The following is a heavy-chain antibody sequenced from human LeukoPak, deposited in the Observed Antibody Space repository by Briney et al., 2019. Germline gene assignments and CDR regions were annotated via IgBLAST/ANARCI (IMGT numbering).Heavy chain of an antibody. V-gene: IGHV4-39*01. CDR3: ARPEGVVVVPAANAFDI. Sequence: PSETLSLTCTVSGGSISSSSYYWGWIRQPPGKGLEWIGSIYYSGSTYYNPSLKSRVTISVDTPKNQFSLKLSSVTAADTAVYYCARPEGVVVVPAANAFDIWGQGTMVTVSS. CDR2: IYYSGST. D-gene: IGHD2-2*01. CDR1: GGSISSSSYY. J-gene: IGHJ3*02.